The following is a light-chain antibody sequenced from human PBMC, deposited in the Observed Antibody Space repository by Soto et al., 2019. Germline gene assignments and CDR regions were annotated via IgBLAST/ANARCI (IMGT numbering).Light chain of an antibody. CDR2: EVN. CDR1: SSDVGGYNY. J-gene: IGLJ1*01. Sequence: QSALTQPPSASGSPGQSVTISCTGTSSDVGGYNYVSWYQQHPGKVPTLVVYEVNKRPSGVPDRFSGSKSGNTASLTVSGLQAEDEADYYCTSYAGGNNVFGTGTKVTVL. V-gene: IGLV2-8*01. CDR3: TSYAGGNNV.